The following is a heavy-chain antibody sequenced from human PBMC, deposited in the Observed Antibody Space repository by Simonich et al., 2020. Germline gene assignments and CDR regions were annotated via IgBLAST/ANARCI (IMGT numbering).Heavy chain of an antibody. CDR2: INSVSNYI. V-gene: IGHV3-21*01. Sequence: EVQLVESGGGLVKPGGSLRLSCAASGFTFSSYSMNWVRQAPGKGREWVASINSVSNYIYYAASMKGRFTISGNNDKNSLYLQMNSLRAEDTAVYCCARKGHSSTSCFDYWGQGTLVTVSS. D-gene: IGHD2-2*01. CDR3: ARKGHSSTSCFDY. J-gene: IGHJ4*02. CDR1: GFTFSSYS.